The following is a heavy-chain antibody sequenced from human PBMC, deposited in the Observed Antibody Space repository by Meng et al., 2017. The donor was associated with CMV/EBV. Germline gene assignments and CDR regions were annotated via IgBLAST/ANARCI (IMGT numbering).Heavy chain of an antibody. CDR1: GGSFSGYY. CDR3: ARGSGYSYGYYYYYYGMDV. V-gene: IGHV4-34*01. CDR2: INHSGST. J-gene: IGHJ6*02. D-gene: IGHD5-18*01. Sequence: GSLRLSCAVYGGSFSGYYWSWIRQPPGKGLVWIGEINHSGSTNYNPSLKSRVTISVDTSKNQFSLKLSSVTAADTAVYYCARGSGYSYGYYYYYYGMDVWGQGTTVTVSS.